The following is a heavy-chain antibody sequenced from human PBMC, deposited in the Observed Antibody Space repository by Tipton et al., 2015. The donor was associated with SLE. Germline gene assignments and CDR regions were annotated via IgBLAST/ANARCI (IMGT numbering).Heavy chain of an antibody. V-gene: IGHV4-59*11. CDR3: ARDGADYGDYLGY. D-gene: IGHD4-17*01. CDR2: IDYSGST. CDR1: GGSISSHY. Sequence: LRLSCTVSGGSISSHYWGWFRQPPGNGLEWIGYIDYSGSTNYNPSLKSRVTISVDTSKNQFSLKLSSVTAADTAVDYCARDGADYGDYLGYWGQGALVTVSS. J-gene: IGHJ4*02.